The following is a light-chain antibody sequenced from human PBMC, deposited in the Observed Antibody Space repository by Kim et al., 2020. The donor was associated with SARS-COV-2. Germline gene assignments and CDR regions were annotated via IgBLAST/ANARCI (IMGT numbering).Light chain of an antibody. V-gene: IGKV1-5*01. Sequence: STSVGDSVTITCRPSQSIGNSLAWYQPKPGKAPKVLIYAASSLESGVPSRFSGSGSGTEFPLNINSLQPDDFATYYCQQYLYYWTFGQGTKVDIK. CDR3: QQYLYYWT. CDR2: AAS. CDR1: QSIGNS. J-gene: IGKJ1*01.